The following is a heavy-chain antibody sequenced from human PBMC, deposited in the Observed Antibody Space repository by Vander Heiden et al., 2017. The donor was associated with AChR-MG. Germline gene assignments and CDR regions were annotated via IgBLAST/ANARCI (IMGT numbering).Heavy chain of an antibody. V-gene: IGHV4-34*01. CDR3: ARGFGGSYYYMDV. D-gene: IGHD3-16*01. Sequence: QVQLQQWGAGLLKPSETLSLICGVYGGSFSDYYWSWIRQPPGKGLEWIGEISHSGSTNYIPSLKSRVTISVDTSKNQFSLKLNSVTAADTAVYYCARGFGGSYYYMDVWGKGTTVTVSS. CDR1: GGSFSDYY. J-gene: IGHJ6*03. CDR2: ISHSGST.